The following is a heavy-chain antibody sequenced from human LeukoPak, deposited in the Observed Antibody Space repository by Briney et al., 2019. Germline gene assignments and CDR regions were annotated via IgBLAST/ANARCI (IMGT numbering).Heavy chain of an antibody. CDR1: GYTFTRYG. V-gene: IGHV1-18*01. Sequence: ASVKVSCKASGYTFTRYGISWVRQAPGQGLEWMGWISAYNGNTNYAQKLQGRVTMTTDTSTSTAYMELRSLRSDDTAVYYCARDGRGVWGSYRRALFDYWGQGTLVTVSS. D-gene: IGHD3-16*02. CDR3: ARDGRGVWGSYRRALFDY. J-gene: IGHJ4*02. CDR2: ISAYNGNT.